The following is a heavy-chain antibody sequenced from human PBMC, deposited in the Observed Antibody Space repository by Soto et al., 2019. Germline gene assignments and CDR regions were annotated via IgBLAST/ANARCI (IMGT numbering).Heavy chain of an antibody. CDR1: GYTFTIYY. J-gene: IGHJ4*02. CDR2: INPSGGST. CDR3: ARSRARCDY. V-gene: IGHV1-46*01. Sequence: QVQLVQSGAEVKKPGASVKVSCKASGYTFTIYYMHWVRQAPGQGLELMGIINPSGGSTSYAQMFHGSVTMTRDTYTSTVYMELSSRSSEATAIYYWARSRARCDYWGQGTLVTVSS.